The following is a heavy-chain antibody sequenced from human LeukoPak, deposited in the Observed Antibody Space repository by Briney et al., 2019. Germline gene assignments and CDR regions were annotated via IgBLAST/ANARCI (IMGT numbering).Heavy chain of an antibody. CDR2: IYPADSDT. CDR3: ARRSGPSPQLYLSGNFVDY. V-gene: IGHV5-51*01. Sequence: GESLKISCKASGYTFTNYWIGWVRQMPGKGLEWMGIIYPADSDTRYSPSFQGQVTISADKSISTAFLQWSSLKASDTAMYYCARRSGPSPQLYLSGNFVDYWGQGTLVTVSS. CDR1: GYTFTNYW. D-gene: IGHD3-3*01. J-gene: IGHJ4*02.